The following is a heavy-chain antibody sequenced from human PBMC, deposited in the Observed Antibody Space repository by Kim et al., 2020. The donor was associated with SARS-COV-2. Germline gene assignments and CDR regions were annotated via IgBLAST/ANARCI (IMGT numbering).Heavy chain of an antibody. V-gene: IGHV4-59*08. CDR3: AIGGARGVIYSFDH. J-gene: IGHJ4*02. CDR1: GASISDYY. Sequence: SETLSLTCTVSGASISDYYWNWIRQPPGKTLEWIGYMYHSGGIKYNPSLKRRVSISVDTSKKQLSLRLISVTAADTAVYYCAIGGARGVIYSFDHWGQGILVTVSS. D-gene: IGHD3-10*01. CDR2: MYHSGGI.